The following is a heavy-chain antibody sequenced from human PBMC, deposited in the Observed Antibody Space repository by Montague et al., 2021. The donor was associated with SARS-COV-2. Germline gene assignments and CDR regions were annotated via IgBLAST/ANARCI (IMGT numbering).Heavy chain of an antibody. CDR3: AGDSRTSGWGYWYHGLDV. J-gene: IGHJ6*02. V-gene: IGHV4-4*07. CDR2: IYTSGRT. Sequence: SETLSLTCGVSGGSINSYYWSWIRQPAGKGLELIWRIYTSGRTNHSPSLTRRVTISVDTSRNHLSLKLTAVTAAATAVYYCAGDSRTSGWGYWYHGLDVWGQGTTVIVSS. D-gene: IGHD6-19*01. CDR1: GGSINSYY.